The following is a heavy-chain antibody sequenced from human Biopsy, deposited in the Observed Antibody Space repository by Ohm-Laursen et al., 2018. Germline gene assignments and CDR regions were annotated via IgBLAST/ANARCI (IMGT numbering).Heavy chain of an antibody. D-gene: IGHD1-26*01. Sequence: GTLSLTCTVSGDSINNYYWSRIRQPAGKGLEWIGRIYTSGSPNYSLSLESRVTMSVDTSKNQFSLNLRSVTAADTAVYYCARGTGRYYVYGAFDIWGQGTVVTVSS. J-gene: IGHJ3*02. V-gene: IGHV4-4*07. CDR3: ARGTGRYYVYGAFDI. CDR1: GDSINNYY. CDR2: IYTSGSP.